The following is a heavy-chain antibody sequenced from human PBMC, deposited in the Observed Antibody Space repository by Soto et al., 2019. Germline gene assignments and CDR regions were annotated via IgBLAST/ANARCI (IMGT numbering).Heavy chain of an antibody. CDR3: AKSGYCSGGSCYPDAFDI. CDR2: ISGSGGST. D-gene: IGHD2-15*01. CDR1: GFTFSSYA. J-gene: IGHJ3*02. V-gene: IGHV3-23*01. Sequence: EVQLLESGGGLVQPGGSLRLSCAASGFTFSSYAMSWVRQAPGKGLEWVSAISGSGGSTYYADSVKGRFTISRDNSKNPLYLQMNSRRAEDTAVYYCAKSGYCSGGSCYPDAFDIWGQGTMVTVSS.